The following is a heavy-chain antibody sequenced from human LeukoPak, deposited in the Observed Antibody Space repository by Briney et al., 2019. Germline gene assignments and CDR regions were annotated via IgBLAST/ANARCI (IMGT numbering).Heavy chain of an antibody. J-gene: IGHJ6*04. D-gene: IGHD4-17*01. CDR3: ARAGDYLHYYYYYGMDV. V-gene: IGHV3-11*06. CDR1: GFTFSDYY. CDR2: ISSSSSYT. Sequence: GGSLRLSCAASGFTFSDYYMSLIRQAPGKGLEWVSYISSSSSYTNYADSVKGRFTISRDNAKNSLYLQMNSLRAEDTAVYYCARAGDYLHYYYYYGMDVWGKGTTVTVSS.